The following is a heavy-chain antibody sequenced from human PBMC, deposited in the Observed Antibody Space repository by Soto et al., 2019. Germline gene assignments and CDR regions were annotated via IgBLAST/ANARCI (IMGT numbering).Heavy chain of an antibody. CDR2: IYYSGST. D-gene: IGHD3-9*01. CDR3: ALTGYSNQFDY. Sequence: QLQLQESGPGLVKASETLSLTCTVSGGSIRSSSNYWGWIRQPPGKGLEWIGSIYYSGSTYYNPSLKSRVTISVDTSKNQFSLKLRSVTAADTAVYYCALTGYSNQFDYWGQGTLVTVSS. CDR1: GGSIRSSSNY. J-gene: IGHJ4*02. V-gene: IGHV4-39*01.